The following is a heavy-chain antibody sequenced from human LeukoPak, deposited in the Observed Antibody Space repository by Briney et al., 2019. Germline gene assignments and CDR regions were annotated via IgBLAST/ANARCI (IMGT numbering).Heavy chain of an antibody. D-gene: IGHD3-9*01. CDR3: ARTHYDILTGYNWFDP. V-gene: IGHV4-59*01. Sequence: SSETLSLTCTVSGGSISSYYWSWIRQPPGKGLEWIGYIYYSGSTNYNPSLKSRVTISVDTSKNQFSLKLSSVTAADTAVYYCARTHYDILTGYNWFDPWGQGTLVTVSS. CDR2: IYYSGST. J-gene: IGHJ5*02. CDR1: GGSISSYY.